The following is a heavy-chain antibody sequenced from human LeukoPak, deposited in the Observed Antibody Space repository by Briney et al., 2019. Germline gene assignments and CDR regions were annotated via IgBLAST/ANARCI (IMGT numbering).Heavy chain of an antibody. CDR2: IKQDGSER. CDR3: ARFVGGYDF. D-gene: IGHD3-16*01. J-gene: IGHJ4*02. Sequence: GGSLRLSCAASGFSFGRYWMSWVRQAPVKGLEWVANIKQDGSERYYVDSVKGRFTISRDNAKNSLYLQMNSLRAEDTAVYYCARFVGGYDFWGQGTLVTVSA. V-gene: IGHV3-7*01. CDR1: GFSFGRYW.